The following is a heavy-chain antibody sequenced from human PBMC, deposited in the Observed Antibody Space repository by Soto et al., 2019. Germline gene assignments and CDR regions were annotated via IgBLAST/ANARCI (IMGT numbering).Heavy chain of an antibody. Sequence: QVQLVQSGAEVKKPGSSVKVSCKASGGPFSRYAISWVRQAPGQGLEWMGGVIPMFGTPNNAQKFQGRVTITADKATSTAYMELSSLRSEDTAVYYCARVTDFSNYYYGMDVWGQGTTVTVSS. CDR1: GGPFSRYA. V-gene: IGHV1-69*06. D-gene: IGHD3-10*01. J-gene: IGHJ6*02. CDR2: VIPMFGTP. CDR3: ARVTDFSNYYYGMDV.